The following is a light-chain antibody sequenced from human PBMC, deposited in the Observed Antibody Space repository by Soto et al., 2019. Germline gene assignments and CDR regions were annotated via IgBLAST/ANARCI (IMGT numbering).Light chain of an antibody. CDR2: DAS. Sequence: DIQMTQSPSSLSASVGDRVTITCQASQDINTYLNWYQQKPGKAPKLLIYDASKLETGVPSRFSGGGSGTVFTLTVTSLQPEDIATYFCQHYDNLLLTFGGGTKVEL. CDR3: QHYDNLLLT. V-gene: IGKV1-33*01. J-gene: IGKJ4*01. CDR1: QDINTY.